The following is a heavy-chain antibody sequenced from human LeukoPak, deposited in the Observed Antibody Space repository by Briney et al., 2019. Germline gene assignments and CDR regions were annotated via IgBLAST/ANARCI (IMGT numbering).Heavy chain of an antibody. D-gene: IGHD2-21*02. CDR3: ARDLGPGGDEYYFDY. V-gene: IGHV1-2*02. CDR1: GYTFTGCY. J-gene: IGHJ4*02. CDR2: INPNSGGT. Sequence: GASVKVSCKASGYTFTGCYMHWVRQAPGQGLEWMGWINPNSGGTNYAQKFQGRVTMTRDTSISTAYMELSRLRSDDTAVYYCARDLGPGGDEYYFDYWGQGTLVTVSS.